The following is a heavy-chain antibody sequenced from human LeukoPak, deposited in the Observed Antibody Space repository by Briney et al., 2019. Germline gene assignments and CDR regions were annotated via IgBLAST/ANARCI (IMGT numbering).Heavy chain of an antibody. Sequence: PSETLSLTCTVSGASISNYYWSWIRQPPGKGLEWIGCIYYSGSTNYNPSLKSRVTISVDTSKNQFSLKLSSVTATDTAVYYCARAGYSGSDFSVWGKGSTVTVSS. CDR1: GASISNYY. V-gene: IGHV4-59*01. J-gene: IGHJ6*04. CDR2: IYYSGST. D-gene: IGHD5-12*01. CDR3: ARAGYSGSDFSV.